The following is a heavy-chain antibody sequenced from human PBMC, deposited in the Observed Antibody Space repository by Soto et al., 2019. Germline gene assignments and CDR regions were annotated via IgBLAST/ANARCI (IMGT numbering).Heavy chain of an antibody. CDR1: GFIVSSKY. V-gene: IGHV3-53*02. J-gene: IGHJ6*02. D-gene: IGHD3-16*01. CDR2: IYTGGST. CDR3: TTYTGYGMDV. Sequence: EVQMVETGGGLSQPGGSLRLSCAVSGFIVSSKYMTWVRQAPGKGLEWVSVIYTGGSTHYADSARGRFTISRDSSKNTLYHQMNSLRAEDAAVYYCTTYTGYGMDVWGQGTTVTVSS.